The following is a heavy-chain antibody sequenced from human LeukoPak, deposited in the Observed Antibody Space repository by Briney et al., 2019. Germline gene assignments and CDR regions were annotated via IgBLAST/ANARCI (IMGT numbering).Heavy chain of an antibody. CDR2: INHSGST. CDR1: GGSFSGYY. J-gene: IGHJ6*03. D-gene: IGHD5-12*01. CDR3: ARLSSVWIKDYYYYIDV. V-gene: IGHV4-34*01. Sequence: SETLSLTCAVYGGSFSGYYWSWIRQPPGKGLEWIGEINHSGSTNYNPSLKSRVTISVDTSKNQFSLKLSSVTAADTALYYCARLSSVWIKDYYYYIDVWGKGTTVIVSS.